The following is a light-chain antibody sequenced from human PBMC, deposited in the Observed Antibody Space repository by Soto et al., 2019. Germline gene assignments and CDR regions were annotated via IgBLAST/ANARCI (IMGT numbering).Light chain of an antibody. CDR2: DAS. CDR1: QSVRSN. J-gene: IGKJ5*01. Sequence: EIVLTQSPATLSVSPGERATLSFGCSQSVRSNLAWYQQKPGQAPRLLIFDASTRATNIPARFSGSGSGTEFTLTISSLQSEDFAVYYCQQYNNWPPITFGQGTRLEIK. CDR3: QQYNNWPPIT. V-gene: IGKV3-15*01.